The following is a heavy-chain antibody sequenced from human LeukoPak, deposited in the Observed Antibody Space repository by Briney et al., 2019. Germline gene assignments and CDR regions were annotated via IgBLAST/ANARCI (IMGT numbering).Heavy chain of an antibody. D-gene: IGHD1-26*01. V-gene: IGHV4-30-4*01. CDR3: ARHRKNSGSYRPRFDY. Sequence: SEALSLTCTVSGGSISSDDYYWSWIRQPPGKGLEWIGYIYFSGTTYYNPSLKSRVTISIDTSKNQFSLKLSSVTAADRAVYYCARHRKNSGSYRPRFDYWGQGILVTVSS. CDR2: IYFSGTT. J-gene: IGHJ4*02. CDR1: GGSISSDDYY.